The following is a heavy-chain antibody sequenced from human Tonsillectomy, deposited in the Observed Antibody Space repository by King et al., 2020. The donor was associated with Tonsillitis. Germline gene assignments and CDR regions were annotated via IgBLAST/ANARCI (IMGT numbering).Heavy chain of an antibody. CDR2: ISGSGGGT. CDR1: GFTFSSYA. CDR3: AKVFSSSWYEAFDI. D-gene: IGHD6-13*01. J-gene: IGHJ3*02. V-gene: IGHV3-23*04. Sequence: VQLVESGGGLVQRGGSLRLSCAASGFTFSSYAMTWVRQAPGKGLEWVSGISGSGGGTYYADSVKGRFTISRDNSKNTLYLQMNSLRAGDTAVYYCAKVFSSSWYEAFDIWGQGTMVTVSS.